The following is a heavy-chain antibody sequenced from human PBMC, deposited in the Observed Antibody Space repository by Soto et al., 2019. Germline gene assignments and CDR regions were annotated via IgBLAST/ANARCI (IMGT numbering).Heavy chain of an antibody. J-gene: IGHJ4*02. CDR3: ARVKVVTATDF. CDR2: ISSSSSTI. D-gene: IGHD2-21*02. Sequence: EGSLRLSCAASGFTLSSCSMNWVRQAPGKGLEWVSYISSSSSTIYYADSVKGRFTISRDNAKNSLYLQMHSLRDGDTAVYYCARVKVVTATDFWGQGTLVTVSS. CDR1: GFTLSSCS. V-gene: IGHV3-48*02.